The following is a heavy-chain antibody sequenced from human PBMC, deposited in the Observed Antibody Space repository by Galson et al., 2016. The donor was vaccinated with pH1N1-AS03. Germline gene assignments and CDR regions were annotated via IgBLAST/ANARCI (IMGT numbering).Heavy chain of an antibody. CDR1: GGSISSHY. CDR3: ARHSGVTTTVTNAFDI. D-gene: IGHD4-17*01. V-gene: IGHV4-59*11. CDR2: VYDTGST. Sequence: SETLSLTCTVSGGSISSHYWTWIRQPPGKGLEWIGYVYDTGSTNYNPSLQSRVTISVDTSKNQFSLKLFSVTAADTAVYYCARHSGVTTTVTNAFDIWGRGTMVTVSS. J-gene: IGHJ3*02.